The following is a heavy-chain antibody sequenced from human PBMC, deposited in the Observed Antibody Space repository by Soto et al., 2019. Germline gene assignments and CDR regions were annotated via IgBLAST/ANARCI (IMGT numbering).Heavy chain of an antibody. CDR1: GYTFTSYG. D-gene: IGHD6-13*01. V-gene: IGHV1-18*01. CDR2: ISAYNGNT. CDR3: ARDLRAAAGANWFDP. Sequence: ASVKVSCKASGYTFTSYGISWVRQAPGQGLEWMGWISAYNGNTNYAQKLQGRVTMTTDTSTSTAYMELRSLRSDDTAVYYCARDLRAAAGANWFDPWCQGTLVTVSS. J-gene: IGHJ5*02.